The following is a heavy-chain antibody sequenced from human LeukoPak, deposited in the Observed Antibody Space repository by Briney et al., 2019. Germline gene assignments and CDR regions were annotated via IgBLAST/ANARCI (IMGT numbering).Heavy chain of an antibody. J-gene: IGHJ4*02. CDR3: TNSRYYDSSGNDY. V-gene: IGHV3-23*01. D-gene: IGHD3-22*01. CDR2: ISGSGGST. Sequence: PGGSLRFSCAASGFTFSSYAMSLVRQAPGKGLEWVSAISGSGGSTYYADSVKGRFTISRDNSKNTLYLQMNSLRAEDTAVYYCTNSRYYDSSGNDYWGQGTLVTVSS. CDR1: GFTFSSYA.